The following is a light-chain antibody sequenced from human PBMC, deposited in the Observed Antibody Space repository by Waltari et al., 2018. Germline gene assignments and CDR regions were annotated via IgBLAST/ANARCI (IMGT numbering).Light chain of an antibody. CDR2: AVI. J-gene: IGLJ2*01. CDR3: CSYAGSYTVV. CDR1: SSAVGGYNY. Sequence: QSALTQPRPVSGSSGQSVPLPRTGTSSAVGGYNYVSWYQQHPGKAPKLMLYAVIKRPSGVPDRFSGSRSGNTASLTISGLQAEDEADYYCCSYAGSYTVVFGGVTKLTVL. V-gene: IGLV2-11*01.